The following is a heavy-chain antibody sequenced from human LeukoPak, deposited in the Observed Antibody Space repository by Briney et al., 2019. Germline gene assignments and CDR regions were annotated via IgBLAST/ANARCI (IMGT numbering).Heavy chain of an antibody. Sequence: SETLSLTCAVSGGSFSGYFWSWIRQPPGQAREYIGHINRIGTTTYNPSLKSRVTISVDTSKNQFSLKLSSVTAADTAVYYCARRRDGYNNTPFDYWGQGTLVTVSS. CDR2: INRIGTT. J-gene: IGHJ4*02. CDR3: ARRRDGYNNTPFDY. D-gene: IGHD5-24*01. CDR1: GGSFSGYF. V-gene: IGHV4-34*01.